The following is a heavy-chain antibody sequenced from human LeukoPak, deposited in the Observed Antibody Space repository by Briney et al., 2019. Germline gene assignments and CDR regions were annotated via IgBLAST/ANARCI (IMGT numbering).Heavy chain of an antibody. Sequence: SDTLSLTCSVSGDSISTYYWTWIRQPAGKGLEWIGRIYISGTPNYNPSLRGRVTMSIDTSMNQFSLKLTSVTAADTALYYCARAILTASGYVWHFDLWGRGTLVTVSS. J-gene: IGHJ2*01. D-gene: IGHD3-3*01. CDR2: IYISGTP. V-gene: IGHV4-4*07. CDR1: GDSISTYY. CDR3: ARAILTASGYVWHFDL.